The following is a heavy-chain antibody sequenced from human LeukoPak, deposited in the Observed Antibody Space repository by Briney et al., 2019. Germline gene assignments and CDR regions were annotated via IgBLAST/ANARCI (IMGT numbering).Heavy chain of an antibody. V-gene: IGHV4-30-2*01. Sequence: SETLSLTCAVSGGSISSGGYSWSWIRQPPGKGLEWIGYIYHSGSTYYNPSLKSRVTISVDRSKNQFSLKLSSVTAADTAVYYCARVIRYQYNYYYGMDVWGQGTTVTVSS. CDR3: ARVIRYQYNYYYGMDV. D-gene: IGHD3-9*01. CDR2: IYHSGST. CDR1: GGSISSGGYS. J-gene: IGHJ6*02.